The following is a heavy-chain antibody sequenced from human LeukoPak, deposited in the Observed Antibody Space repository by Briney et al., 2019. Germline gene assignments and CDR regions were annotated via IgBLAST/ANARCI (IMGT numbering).Heavy chain of an antibody. CDR3: ASYDSSGYSPYRDY. CDR1: GGTFSSYA. D-gene: IGHD3-22*01. Sequence: SVKVPCKASGGTFSSYAISWVRQAPGQGLEWMGRIIPILGIANYAQKFQGRVTITADKSTSTAYMELSSLRSEDTAVYYCASYDSSGYSPYRDYWGQGTLVTVSS. V-gene: IGHV1-69*04. J-gene: IGHJ4*02. CDR2: IIPILGIA.